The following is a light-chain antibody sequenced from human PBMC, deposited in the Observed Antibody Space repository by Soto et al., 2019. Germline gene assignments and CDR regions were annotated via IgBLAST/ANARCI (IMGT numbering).Light chain of an antibody. J-gene: IGKJ4*01. CDR2: DAS. Sequence: DIQMTQSPSSLSASVGDRVSITCQASQDIRNYLNWYQHKPGKAPRLLIYDASNLETGVPSRFSGSGSGTDFTFTISSLQTVDSAIYYCQQYDNLAPITFGGGTKVEIK. CDR1: QDIRNY. CDR3: QQYDNLAPIT. V-gene: IGKV1-33*01.